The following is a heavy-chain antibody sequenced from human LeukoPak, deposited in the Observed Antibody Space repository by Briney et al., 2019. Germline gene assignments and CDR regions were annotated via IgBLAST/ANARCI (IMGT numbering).Heavy chain of an antibody. J-gene: IGHJ3*02. V-gene: IGHV3-48*03. CDR1: GFFFRSYE. CDR2: ISSSGTTI. CDR3: VRLRGYGGNSDAFDI. D-gene: IGHD4-23*01. Sequence: GGSLRLSCAASGFFFRSYEMNWVRQAPGKGLEWVSYISSSGTTIYYADSVKGRFTISRDNTNNALYLQMNSLRAEDTAVYYCVRLRGYGGNSDAFDIWGQGTMVTVSS.